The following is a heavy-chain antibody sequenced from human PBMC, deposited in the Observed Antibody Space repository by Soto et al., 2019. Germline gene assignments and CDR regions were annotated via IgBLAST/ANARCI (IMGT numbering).Heavy chain of an antibody. CDR2: IYSSGST. CDR1: GGSISSGDYY. D-gene: IGHD2-15*01. CDR3: ARYCSGGSCYEGRSSLFDY. Sequence: QVQLQESGPGLVKPSQTLSLTCTVSGGSISSGDYYWSWIRQPPGKGLECIGNIYSSGSTYYNPSLKSRVTISVDTSKNPFSLKPSSVTAADTAVYYCARYCSGGSCYEGRSSLFDYWGQGTLVTVSS. J-gene: IGHJ4*02. V-gene: IGHV4-30-4*01.